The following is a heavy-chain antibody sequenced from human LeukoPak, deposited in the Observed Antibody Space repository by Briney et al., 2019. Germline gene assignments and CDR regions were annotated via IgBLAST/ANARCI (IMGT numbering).Heavy chain of an antibody. Sequence: ASVKVSCKASGYTFTDYYIHWVRQAPGQGLEWMGWINPNNFDTKYAQKFQGSVTMTRDTSTATAYMELRRLTSDDTAVYYCARERNSGYSSLGAWGQGTLVTVSS. CDR3: ARERNSGYSSLGA. CDR1: GYTFTDYY. V-gene: IGHV1-2*04. D-gene: IGHD3-22*01. J-gene: IGHJ4*02. CDR2: INPNNFDT.